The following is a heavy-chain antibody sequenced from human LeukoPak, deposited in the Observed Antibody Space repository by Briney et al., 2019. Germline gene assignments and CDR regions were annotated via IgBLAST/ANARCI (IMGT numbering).Heavy chain of an antibody. CDR2: IYSGGST. CDR1: GFTFSSYG. V-gene: IGHV3-66*01. J-gene: IGHJ4*02. Sequence: GGSLRLSCAASGFTFSSYGMHWVRQAPGKGLEWVSVIYSGGSTYYADSVKGRFTISRDNSKNTLYLQMNSLRAEDTAVYYCARAVAGMGGWYPYYFDYWGQGTLVTVSS. D-gene: IGHD6-19*01. CDR3: ARAVAGMGGWYPYYFDY.